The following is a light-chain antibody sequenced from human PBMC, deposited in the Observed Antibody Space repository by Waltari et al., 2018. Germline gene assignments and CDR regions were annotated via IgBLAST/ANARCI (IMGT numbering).Light chain of an antibody. CDR3: QQRNDWPVT. Sequence: EIVLTQSPATVSLFPGERATLSCRASHYISADLAWYQQKPGQAPRLLVYDSYNRATGVPARFSGRGSGTDFTLTSTSLDPEDSAVYYCQQRNDWPVTFGQGTRVEIK. V-gene: IGKV3-11*01. CDR1: HYISAD. J-gene: IGKJ5*01. CDR2: DSY.